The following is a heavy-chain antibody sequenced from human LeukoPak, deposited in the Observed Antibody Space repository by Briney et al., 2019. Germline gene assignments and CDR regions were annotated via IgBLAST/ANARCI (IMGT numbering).Heavy chain of an antibody. Sequence: PGGSLRLSCAASGFTFSSFYMNWVRQAPGKGLEWVSTISSSSSYIYYADSVKGRFTISRDNAKNSLYLQMNSLRAEDTAVYYCARADLGLFHFDYWGQGTLVTVSS. J-gene: IGHJ4*02. CDR2: ISSSSSYI. CDR1: GFTFSSFY. V-gene: IGHV3-21*01. CDR3: ARADLGLFHFDY. D-gene: IGHD3-16*01.